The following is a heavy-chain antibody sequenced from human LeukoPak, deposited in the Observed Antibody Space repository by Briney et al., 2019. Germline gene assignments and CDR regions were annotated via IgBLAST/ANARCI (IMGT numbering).Heavy chain of an antibody. Sequence: PGGSLRLSCAASGFTFSSYAMSWVRQAPGKGLEWVANIQQDGSDKYYVDSVKGRFTISRDNAKNSLYLQMNSLRAEDTAVYYCARDLYRIVVVPHYFDYWGQGTLVTVSS. J-gene: IGHJ4*02. D-gene: IGHD3-22*01. CDR1: GFTFSSYA. CDR2: IQQDGSDK. CDR3: ARDLYRIVVVPHYFDY. V-gene: IGHV3-7*01.